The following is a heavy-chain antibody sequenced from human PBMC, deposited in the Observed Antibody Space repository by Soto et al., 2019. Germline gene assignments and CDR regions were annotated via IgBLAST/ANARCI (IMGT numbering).Heavy chain of an antibody. J-gene: IGHJ6*02. CDR1: GGSISSDNFF. CDR2: IYYRGST. D-gene: IGHD2-2*02. V-gene: IGHV4-30-4*01. Sequence: LSLTCTVSGGSISSDNFFWSWIRQPPGEGLEWIGYIYYRGSTYYNPSLESRLTLLVDTSKNRFSLKLRSVTAADTAVYYCARVAIACPSSSCYNHYYYSLDVWGQGTTVTVSS. CDR3: ARVAIACPSSSCYNHYYYSLDV.